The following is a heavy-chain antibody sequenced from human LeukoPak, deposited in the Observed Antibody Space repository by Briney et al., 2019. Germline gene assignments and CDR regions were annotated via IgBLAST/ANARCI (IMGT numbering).Heavy chain of an antibody. Sequence: PGGSLRLSCAASGFTFSSYEMNWVRQAPGKGLEWVSVIYSGGSTYYADSVKGRFTISRDNSKNTLYLQMNSLRAEDTAVYYCARGAYGSGSYGDNWFDPWGQGTLVTVSS. J-gene: IGHJ5*02. CDR2: IYSGGST. CDR1: GFTFSSYE. CDR3: ARGAYGSGSYGDNWFDP. D-gene: IGHD3-10*01. V-gene: IGHV3-66*01.